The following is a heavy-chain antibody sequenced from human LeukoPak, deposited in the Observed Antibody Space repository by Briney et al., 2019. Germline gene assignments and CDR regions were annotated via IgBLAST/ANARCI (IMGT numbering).Heavy chain of an antibody. CDR2: INAGTGNG. J-gene: IGHJ4*02. CDR1: GYTFTSYA. Sequence: GASVKVSCKTSGYTFTSYAIHWVRQAPGQRIEWMGWINAGTGNGKNSPDFQGRITITRDTSASTAYMELTSLRSDDTATYYCARSGELYFHLDYWGQGSLVSVSS. V-gene: IGHV1-3*01. CDR3: ARSGELYFHLDY. D-gene: IGHD3-10*01.